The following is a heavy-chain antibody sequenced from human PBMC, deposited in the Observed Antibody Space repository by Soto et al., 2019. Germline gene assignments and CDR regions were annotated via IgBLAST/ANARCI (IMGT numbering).Heavy chain of an antibody. CDR3: ARIGFSCSGGSCSPHFDY. CDR2: IFSNDEK. V-gene: IGHV2-26*01. CDR1: GFSLSNARMG. D-gene: IGHD2-15*01. Sequence: QVTLKESGPVLVKPTETLTLTCTVSGFSLSNARMGVSWIRQPPGKALEWLAHIFSNDEKSYSTSLKSRLTISKDTSKSQVVLTMTNMGPVDTATYYCARIGFSCSGGSCSPHFDYWGQGTLVTVSS. J-gene: IGHJ4*02.